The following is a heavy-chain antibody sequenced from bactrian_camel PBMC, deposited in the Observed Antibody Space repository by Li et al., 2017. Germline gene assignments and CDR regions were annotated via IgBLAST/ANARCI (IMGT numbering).Heavy chain of an antibody. V-gene: IGHV3S53*01. CDR2: FSPDGTT. D-gene: IGHD1*01. CDR1: GFTSHACS. J-gene: IGHJ4*01. Sequence: GGGSVQAGGSLRPSCTAPGFTSHACSMDWYRQAEGKQREWVSAFSPDGTTKLADSIKGRFTISQDKDKDTVYLQLNSATPEDTAMYSCQSRCFRDGNWRLVRGKGTQVTVST. CDR3: QSRCFRDGNWRLV.